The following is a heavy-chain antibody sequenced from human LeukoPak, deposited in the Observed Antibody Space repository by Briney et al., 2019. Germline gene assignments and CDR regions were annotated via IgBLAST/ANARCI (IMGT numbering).Heavy chain of an antibody. J-gene: IGHJ4*02. Sequence: GESLQISCKGSGYSFTSYWIGWGRQVPGKGLEWMGIIYPGDSDTRYSPSFQGQVTVSADKSISTAYLQWSSLKASDTAMYYCARRDLWFGEGVVDYWGQGTLVTVSS. CDR1: GYSFTSYW. V-gene: IGHV5-51*01. D-gene: IGHD3-10*01. CDR2: IYPGDSDT. CDR3: ARRDLWFGEGVVDY.